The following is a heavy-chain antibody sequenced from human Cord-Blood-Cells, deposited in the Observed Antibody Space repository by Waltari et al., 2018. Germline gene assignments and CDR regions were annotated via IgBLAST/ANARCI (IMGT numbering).Heavy chain of an antibody. CDR2: IYHSGST. CDR1: GYSISSGYY. V-gene: IGHV4-38-2*02. D-gene: IGHD2-2*03. Sequence: QVQLQESGPGLVQPSETLSLTCTVSGYSISSGYYGGWIRQPPGTGLEWIGSIYHSGSTDYNPSLKSRVTISVDTSKNQFSLKLSSVTAADTAVYYCARERDGYCSSTSCNWFDPWGQGTLVTVSS. J-gene: IGHJ5*02. CDR3: ARERDGYCSSTSCNWFDP.